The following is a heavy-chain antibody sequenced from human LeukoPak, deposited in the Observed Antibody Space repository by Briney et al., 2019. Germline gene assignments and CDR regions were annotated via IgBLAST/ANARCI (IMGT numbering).Heavy chain of an antibody. J-gene: IGHJ1*01. CDR1: GDSVSRSDSY. D-gene: IGHD3-22*01. V-gene: IGHV4-39*01. Sequence: SETLSLTCSVSGDSVSRSDSYWDWIRQPPGKGLEWIGTIYYTGRTYYSPSLKSRVIMSVDTSNNQFSLNLRSVTAADTAVYYSARRRYYDGSGYLEWGQGTLLSVSS. CDR2: IYYTGRT. CDR3: ARRRYYDGSGYLE.